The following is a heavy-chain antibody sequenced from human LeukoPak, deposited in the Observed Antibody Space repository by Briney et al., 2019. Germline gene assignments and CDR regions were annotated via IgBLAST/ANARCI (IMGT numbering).Heavy chain of an antibody. Sequence: GGSLRLSCAASGFPFSSHAMSWVRQPPGKGLEWVAAISNGKTYYADSVRGRFTISRDDSKNTVYLLMNSLGDEDTARYFCVREAGYCAPVCLRSNWFDPWGQGTLVTVSS. J-gene: IGHJ5*02. CDR1: GFPFSSHA. CDR2: ISNGKT. D-gene: IGHD2-15*01. CDR3: VREAGYCAPVCLRSNWFDP. V-gene: IGHV3-23*01.